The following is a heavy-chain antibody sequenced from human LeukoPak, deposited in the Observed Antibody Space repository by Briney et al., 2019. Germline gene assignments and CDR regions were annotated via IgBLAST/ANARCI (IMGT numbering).Heavy chain of an antibody. CDR2: ISCSSSYI. CDR3: AKDERNWNYNLASQTYD. J-gene: IGHJ4*02. Sequence: GGSLRLSCAASEFTFSTYVMSWVRQAPGKGLEWVSSISCSSSYIYYADSVKGRFTVSRDNSKNTLYLQMSSLRAEDTAVYYCAKDERNWNYNLASQTYDWGQGTLVTVSS. V-gene: IGHV3-23*01. D-gene: IGHD1-7*01. CDR1: EFTFSTYV.